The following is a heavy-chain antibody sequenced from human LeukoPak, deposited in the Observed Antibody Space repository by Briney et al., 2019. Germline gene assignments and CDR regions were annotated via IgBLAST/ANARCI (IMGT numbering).Heavy chain of an antibody. V-gene: IGHV3-30-3*02. CDR2: ISYDGSNK. Sequence: GGSLRLSCAASGFTFSSYAMHWVRQAPGKGLEWVAVISYDGSNKYYADSVKGRFTISRDNSKNTLYLQMNSLRAEDTAVYYCAKTTDFDYWGQGTLVTVSS. J-gene: IGHJ4*02. CDR3: AKTTDFDY. CDR1: GFTFSSYA. D-gene: IGHD4-11*01.